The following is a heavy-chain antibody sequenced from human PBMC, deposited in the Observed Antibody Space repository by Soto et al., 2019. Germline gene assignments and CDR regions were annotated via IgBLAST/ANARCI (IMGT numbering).Heavy chain of an antibody. D-gene: IGHD3-10*01. J-gene: IGHJ4*01. V-gene: IGHV1-46*03. CDR3: SRVDPGETSPFDH. CDR2: INPFDGSR. CDR1: GYIFTSYY. Sequence: GASVNGSCNASGYIFTSYYIHWVRQAPGQGLEWMGWINPFDGSRMFAQSFQGRVTMTRDTSTSTVYMEVSSLRSEDTAVYYCSRVDPGETSPFDHWG.